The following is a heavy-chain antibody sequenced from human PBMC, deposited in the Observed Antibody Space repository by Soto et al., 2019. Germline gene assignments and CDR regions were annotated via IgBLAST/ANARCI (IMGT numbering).Heavy chain of an antibody. Sequence: SETLSLTCTVSGGSISSYYWSWIRQPPGKGLEWIGYIYYSGSTNYNPSLKSRVTMSVDTSKNQFSLKLSSVTAADTAVYYCARVWGGASDIWGQGTMVTVSS. CDR3: ARVWGGASDI. J-gene: IGHJ3*02. CDR2: IYYSGST. CDR1: GGSISSYY. D-gene: IGHD3-10*01. V-gene: IGHV4-59*01.